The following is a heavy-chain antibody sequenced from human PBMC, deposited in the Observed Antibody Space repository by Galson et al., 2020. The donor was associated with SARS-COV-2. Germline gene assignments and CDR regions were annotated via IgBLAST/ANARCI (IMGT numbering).Heavy chain of an antibody. CDR2: IWYDGSNK. Sequence: GGSLRLSCAASGFTFSSYGMHWVRQAPGKGLEWVAVIWYDGSNKYYADSVKGRFTISRDNSKNTLYLQMNSLRAEDTAVYYCAKDQLGGSYGFDYWGQGTLVTVSS. D-gene: IGHD1-26*01. CDR1: GFTFSSYG. J-gene: IGHJ4*02. V-gene: IGHV3-33*06. CDR3: AKDQLGGSYGFDY.